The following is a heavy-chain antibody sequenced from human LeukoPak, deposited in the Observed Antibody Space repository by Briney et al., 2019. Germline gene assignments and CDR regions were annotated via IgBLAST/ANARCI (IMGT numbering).Heavy chain of an antibody. V-gene: IGHV1-18*01. CDR2: ISAYNGNT. CDR1: GYTFTSYG. D-gene: IGHD6-13*01. J-gene: IGHJ6*03. CDR3: ARILDSSSWYGLGYYYYYMDV. Sequence: ASVNVSCKASGYTFTSYGISWVRQAPGQGLEWMGWISAYNGNTNYAQKLQGRVTMTTDTSTSTAYMELRSLRSDDTAVYYCARILDSSSWYGLGYYYYYMDVWGKGTTVTVSS.